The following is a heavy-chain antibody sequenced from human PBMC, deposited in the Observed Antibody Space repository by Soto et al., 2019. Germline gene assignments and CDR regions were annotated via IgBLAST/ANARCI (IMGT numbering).Heavy chain of an antibody. Sequence: LSLTCAVYGGSFSGYYWSWIRQPPGKGLEWIGEINHSGSTNYNPSLKSRVTISVDTSKNQFSLKLSSVTAADTAFYFCARDSLREHFTIYGIPTNAFDVWGQGTLVTVSS. CDR2: INHSGST. CDR3: ARDSLREHFTIYGIPTNAFDV. J-gene: IGHJ3*01. D-gene: IGHD3-3*02. CDR1: GGSFSGYY. V-gene: IGHV4-34*01.